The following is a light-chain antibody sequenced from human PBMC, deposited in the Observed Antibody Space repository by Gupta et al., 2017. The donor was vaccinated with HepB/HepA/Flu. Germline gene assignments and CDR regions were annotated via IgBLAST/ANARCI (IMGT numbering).Light chain of an antibody. CDR1: RSNIGSNY. Sequence: QSVLTQPPSASGTPGQSVPIFCSGSRSNIGSNYVYWYQQLPGQAPQFIIYRNSQRPSGVPARFSASKSGNSASLTISGPQSEDEAEYYCQAWGDSLTRVVFGAGTKLTVL. V-gene: IGLV1-47*01. CDR3: QAWGDSLTRVV. CDR2: RNS. J-gene: IGLJ2*01.